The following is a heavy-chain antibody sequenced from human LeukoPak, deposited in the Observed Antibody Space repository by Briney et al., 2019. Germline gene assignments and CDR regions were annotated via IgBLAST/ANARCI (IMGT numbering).Heavy chain of an antibody. CDR3: AKVPITVTRNFDY. CDR1: GFTFSNYV. V-gene: IGHV3-23*01. Sequence: GGSLRLSCAASGFTFSNYVMSWVRQAPGKGLEWVSSISGSGGNTYYADSVKGRFTISRDNSKNTLYPQMNSLRAEDTAVYYCAKVPITVTRNFDYWGQGTLVTVSS. CDR2: ISGSGGNT. J-gene: IGHJ4*02. D-gene: IGHD4-17*01.